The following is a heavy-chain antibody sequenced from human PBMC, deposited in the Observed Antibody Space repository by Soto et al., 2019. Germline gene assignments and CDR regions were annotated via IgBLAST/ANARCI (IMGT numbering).Heavy chain of an antibody. Sequence: ASVKVSCKASGGTFSSYAISWVRQAPGQGLEWMGGIIPIFGTANYAQKFQGRVTITADESTSTAYMELSSLRSEDTAVYYCASNRHYDILTGYYLYNWFDPWGQGTLVTVSS. J-gene: IGHJ5*02. CDR2: IIPIFGTA. V-gene: IGHV1-69*13. D-gene: IGHD3-9*01. CDR1: GGTFSSYA. CDR3: ASNRHYDILTGYYLYNWFDP.